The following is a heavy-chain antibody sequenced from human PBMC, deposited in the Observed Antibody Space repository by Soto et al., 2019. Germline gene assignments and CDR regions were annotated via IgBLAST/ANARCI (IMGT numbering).Heavy chain of an antibody. J-gene: IGHJ6*02. V-gene: IGHV3-30*18. D-gene: IGHD1-20*01. CDR2: ISYDGSNK. CDR1: GFTFSSYG. Sequence: AGGSLRLSCAASGFTFSSYGMHWVRQAPGKGLEWVAVISYDGSNKYYADSVKGRFTISRDNSKNTLYLQMNSLRAEDTAVYYCAKDRITGTSYYYYYGMDVWGQGTTVTVSS. CDR3: AKDRITGTSYYYYYGMDV.